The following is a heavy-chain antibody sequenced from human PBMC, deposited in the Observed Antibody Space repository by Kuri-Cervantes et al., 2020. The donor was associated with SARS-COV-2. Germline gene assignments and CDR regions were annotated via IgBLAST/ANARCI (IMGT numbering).Heavy chain of an antibody. CDR3: ASITGTTRSYNWFDP. Sequence: ESLKISCTVSGGSISSYYWSWIRQPPGKGLEWIGYIYYSGSTNYNPPLKSRVTISVDTSKNQFSLKLSSVTAADTAVYYCASITGTTRSYNWFDPWGQGTLVTVSS. CDR1: GGSISSYY. V-gene: IGHV4-59*01. J-gene: IGHJ5*02. CDR2: IYYSGST. D-gene: IGHD1-20*01.